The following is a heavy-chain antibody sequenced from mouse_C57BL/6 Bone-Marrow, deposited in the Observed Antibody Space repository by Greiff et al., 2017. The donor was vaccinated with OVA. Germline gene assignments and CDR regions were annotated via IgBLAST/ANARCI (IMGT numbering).Heavy chain of an antibody. V-gene: IGHV2-5*01. CDR1: GFSLTSYG. D-gene: IGHD1-1*01. J-gene: IGHJ1*03. CDR2: IWRGGST. CDR3: AKNYYGSRGYWYFDV. Sequence: QVQLQQSGPGLVQPSQSLSITCTVSGFSLTSYGVHWVRQSPGKGLEWLGVIWRGGSTDYNAAFMSRLSITKDNSKSQVFFKMNSLQADDTAIYYCAKNYYGSRGYWYFDVWGTGTTVTVSS.